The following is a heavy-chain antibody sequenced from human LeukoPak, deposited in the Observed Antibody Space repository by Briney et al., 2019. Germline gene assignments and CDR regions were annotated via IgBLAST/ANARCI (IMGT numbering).Heavy chain of an antibody. CDR2: INPNSGGA. D-gene: IGHD3-3*01. CDR3: VKMYYDFWSAFDI. CDR1: GCTSTGYY. Sequence: ASVKVSCKASGCTSTGYYIHWVRQAPGQGLEWMGWINPNSGGAKYAQKFQGRVTMTRDTSISTAYMELSSLTSDDTAVYYCVKMYYDFWSAFDIWGQGTMVTVSS. V-gene: IGHV1-2*02. J-gene: IGHJ3*02.